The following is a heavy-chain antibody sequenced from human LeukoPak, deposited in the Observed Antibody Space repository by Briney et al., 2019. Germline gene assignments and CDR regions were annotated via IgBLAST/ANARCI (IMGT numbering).Heavy chain of an antibody. Sequence: GGSLRLSCAASGFTFSSYSMNWVRQAPGKGLEWVSSISSSSSYIYYADSVKGRFTISRDNAKNSLYLQMNSLRAEDTALYYCAKDGSYQEEYFDYWGQGALVTVSS. V-gene: IGHV3-21*04. CDR2: ISSSSSYI. CDR1: GFTFSSYS. D-gene: IGHD1-26*01. CDR3: AKDGSYQEEYFDY. J-gene: IGHJ4*02.